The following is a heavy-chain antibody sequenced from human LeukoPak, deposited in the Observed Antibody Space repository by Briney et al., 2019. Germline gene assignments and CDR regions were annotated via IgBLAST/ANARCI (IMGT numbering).Heavy chain of an antibody. CDR1: GGSVSSSSYY. CDR3: ARRRYYDSTGYLD. CDR2: IYYSGRA. D-gene: IGHD3-22*01. V-gene: IGHV4-39*01. Sequence: PSETLSLTCSVSGGSVSSSSYYWGWIRQPPGKGLEWIGEIYYSGRAHYNSSLKSRLTISVDTSWNQFSLTLVSVTAADTGVYYCARRRYYDSTGYLDWGQGTLVFVST. J-gene: IGHJ1*01.